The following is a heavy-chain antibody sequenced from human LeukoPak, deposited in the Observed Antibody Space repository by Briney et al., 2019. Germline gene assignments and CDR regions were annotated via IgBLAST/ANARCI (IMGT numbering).Heavy chain of an antibody. D-gene: IGHD3-3*01. Sequence: ASVKVSCKASGYTFIDYYMHWVRQATGQGLEWMGWMNPNSGNTGYAQKFQGRVTITRNTSISTAYMELSSLRSEDTAVYYCARRAPSGYDFWSGHKEYYFDYWGQGTLVTVSS. J-gene: IGHJ4*02. CDR1: GYTFIDYY. CDR2: MNPNSGNT. V-gene: IGHV1-8*03. CDR3: ARRAPSGYDFWSGHKEYYFDY.